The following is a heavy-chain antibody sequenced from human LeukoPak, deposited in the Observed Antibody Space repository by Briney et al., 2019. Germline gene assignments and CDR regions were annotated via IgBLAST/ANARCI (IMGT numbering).Heavy chain of an antibody. J-gene: IGHJ4*02. CDR2: ISYDGSNK. Sequence: GRSLRLSCAASGFTFSSYGMHWVRQAPGKGLEWVAVISYDGSNKYYADSVKGRFTISRDNSKNTLYLQMNSLRAEDTAVYYCAKDHSYGDYYFDYWGQGTLVTVSS. CDR1: GFTFSSYG. D-gene: IGHD4-17*01. CDR3: AKDHSYGDYYFDY. V-gene: IGHV3-30*18.